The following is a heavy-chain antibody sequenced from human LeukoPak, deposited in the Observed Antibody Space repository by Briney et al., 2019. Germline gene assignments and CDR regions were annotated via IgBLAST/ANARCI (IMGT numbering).Heavy chain of an antibody. CDR1: GFTFSSYA. CDR2: ISGSGGST. J-gene: IGHJ4*02. Sequence: GGSLRLSCAASGFTFSSYAMSWVRQAPGKGLEWVSAISGSGGSTYYADSVKGRFTISRDNSKNTLYLQMNSLRAEDTAVYYCAKDAWGYDFWSGYYQEYYFDYWGQGTLVTVSS. CDR3: AKDAWGYDFWSGYYQEYYFDY. V-gene: IGHV3-23*01. D-gene: IGHD3-3*01.